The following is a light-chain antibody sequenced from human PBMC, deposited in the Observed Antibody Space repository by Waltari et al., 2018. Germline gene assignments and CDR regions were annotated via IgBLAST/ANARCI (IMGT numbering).Light chain of an antibody. Sequence: SLEVTQPPSVSVSPGQTAIITCSGAGLGEKYVCWYQQKPGQSPVLVIYEDTKRASGISERFSGSISGSTATLTISGTQPLDEGDYYCQSSDSRRSVVFGGGTKLTVL. CDR1: GLGEKY. CDR3: QSSDSRRSVV. V-gene: IGLV3-1*01. CDR2: EDT. J-gene: IGLJ2*01.